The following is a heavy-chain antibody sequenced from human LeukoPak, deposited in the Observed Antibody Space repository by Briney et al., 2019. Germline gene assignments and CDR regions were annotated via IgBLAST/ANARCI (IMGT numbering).Heavy chain of an antibody. CDR1: GFTFSGYG. Sequence: GGSLRLSCAASGFTFSGYGMHWLRQAPGKGLDWVAFIRFDATIKDYADSVKGRFTISRDNSKNTLYLQMNSLRAEDTAIYYCAKVSPIIPSGYLDYWGQGTLVTVSS. V-gene: IGHV3-30*02. J-gene: IGHJ4*02. CDR2: IRFDATIK. D-gene: IGHD3-22*01. CDR3: AKVSPIIPSGYLDY.